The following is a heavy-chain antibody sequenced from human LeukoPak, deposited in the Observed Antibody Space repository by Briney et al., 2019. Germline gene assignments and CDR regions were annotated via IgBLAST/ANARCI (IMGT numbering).Heavy chain of an antibody. CDR1: GFTFDDYG. D-gene: IGHD2-8*01. V-gene: IGHV3-20*04. J-gene: IGHJ5*02. CDR3: AKDRRDIALMVYAPTAIFGWFDP. CDR2: INWNGGST. Sequence: RSGGSLRLSCAASGFTFDDYGMSWVRQAPGKGLEWVSGINWNGGSTGYADSVKGRFTISRDNSKNTLYLQMNSLRAEDTAVYYCAKDRRDIALMVYAPTAIFGWFDPWGQGTLVTVSS.